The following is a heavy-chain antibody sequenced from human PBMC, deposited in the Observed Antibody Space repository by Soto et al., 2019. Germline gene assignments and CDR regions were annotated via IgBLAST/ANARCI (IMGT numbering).Heavy chain of an antibody. CDR1: GYTFTNYA. CDR3: ARDRAVAGSVVVKWFDP. V-gene: IGHV1-3*01. Sequence: QVQLVQSGAEVKKPGASVKVSCKASGYTFTNYAIHWVRQAPGQALEWMGWIYAGNGDTKYSQKFQGRVTITRDTSATTAYMELSSLRSEDTAVYYCARDRAVAGSVVVKWFDPWGQGTPVTVSS. CDR2: IYAGNGDT. D-gene: IGHD6-19*01. J-gene: IGHJ5*02.